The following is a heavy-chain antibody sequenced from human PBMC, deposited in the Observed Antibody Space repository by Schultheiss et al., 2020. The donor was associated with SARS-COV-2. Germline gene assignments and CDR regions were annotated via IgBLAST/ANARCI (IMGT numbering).Heavy chain of an antibody. J-gene: IGHJ5*02. CDR1: GFSVSDAW. D-gene: IGHD3-10*02. CDR3: ARASEQNYYVRWGWFDP. V-gene: IGHV4-59*02. CDR2: IYYSGST. Sequence: GSLRLSCVASGFSVSDAWMSWIRQPPGKGLEWIGYIYYSGSTNYNPSLKSRVTISVDTSKNQFSLKLSSVTAADTAVYYCARASEQNYYVRWGWFDPWGQGTLVTVSP.